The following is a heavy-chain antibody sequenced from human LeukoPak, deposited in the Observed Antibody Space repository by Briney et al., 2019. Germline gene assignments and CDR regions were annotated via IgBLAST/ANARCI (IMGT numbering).Heavy chain of an antibody. CDR3: ARAGTVYYYMDV. CDR1: GGSFSGYY. CDR2: INHSGGT. D-gene: IGHD4-17*01. J-gene: IGHJ6*03. Sequence: SETLSLTCAVYGGSFSGYYWSWIRQPPGKGLEWIGEINHSGGTNYNPSLKSRVTISVDTSKNQFSLKLSSVTAADTAMYYCARAGTVYYYMDVWGKGTTVTVSS. V-gene: IGHV4-34*01.